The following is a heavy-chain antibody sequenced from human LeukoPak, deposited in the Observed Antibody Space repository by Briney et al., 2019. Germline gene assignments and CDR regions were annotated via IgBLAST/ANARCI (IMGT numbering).Heavy chain of an antibody. Sequence: GGSLRLSCAASGFTFSNYAMHWVRQAPGRGLQWVAVISYDGSDVNCADSVKGRFTISRDNSKSTLYLQLNSLRVGDTAVYYCARDQDGGSYPWAHYYYGMDVWGQGTTVTVSS. CDR1: GFTFSNYA. CDR2: ISYDGSDV. J-gene: IGHJ6*02. D-gene: IGHD1-26*01. V-gene: IGHV3-30*04. CDR3: ARDQDGGSYPWAHYYYGMDV.